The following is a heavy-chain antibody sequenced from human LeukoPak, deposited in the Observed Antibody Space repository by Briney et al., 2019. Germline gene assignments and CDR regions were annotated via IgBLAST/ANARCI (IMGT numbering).Heavy chain of an antibody. D-gene: IGHD4-23*01. CDR2: ISYDGNNK. CDR3: ARESEGNDY. Sequence: GGSLRLSCGASGFTFSSYDIHWVRQTPGKGLEWVAVISYDGNNKYYADSVKGRFTISRDNSKNTMDLQMNSLRVEDTAVYYCARESEGNDYWGQGTLVTVSS. CDR1: GFTFSSYD. V-gene: IGHV3-30-3*01. J-gene: IGHJ4*02.